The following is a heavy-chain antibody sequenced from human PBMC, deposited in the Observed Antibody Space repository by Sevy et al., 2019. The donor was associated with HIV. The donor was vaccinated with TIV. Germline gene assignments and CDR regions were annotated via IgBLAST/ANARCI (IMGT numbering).Heavy chain of an antibody. CDR1: GFTFSSYA. V-gene: IGHV3-23*01. CDR3: AKAYSGGWYYYDMDV. D-gene: IGHD6-19*01. J-gene: IGHJ6*03. Sequence: GGSLRLSCAASGFTFSSYAMSWVRQAPGKGLEWVSAISGSGGSTYYADSVKGRFTISRDNSKNTLYLQMNSLRAEDTAVYYWAKAYSGGWYYYDMDVWGKGTTVTVSS. CDR2: ISGSGGST.